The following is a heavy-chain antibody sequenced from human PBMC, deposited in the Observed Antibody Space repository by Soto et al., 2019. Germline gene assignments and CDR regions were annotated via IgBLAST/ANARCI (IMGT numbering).Heavy chain of an antibody. Sequence: EASVKVSCKVSGYTFTSYGISWVRQAPGQGLEWMGWISAYNGNTNYAQKLQGRVTMTTDTSTSTAYMELRSLRSDDTAVYYCARGGPGGSYLRYGMDVWGQGTTVTVSS. CDR2: ISAYNGNT. CDR1: GYTFTSYG. D-gene: IGHD1-26*01. CDR3: ARGGPGGSYLRYGMDV. V-gene: IGHV1-18*01. J-gene: IGHJ6*02.